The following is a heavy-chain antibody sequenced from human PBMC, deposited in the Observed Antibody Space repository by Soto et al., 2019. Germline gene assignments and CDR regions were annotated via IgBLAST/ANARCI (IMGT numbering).Heavy chain of an antibody. CDR1: GGPITSCSYY. D-gene: IGHD5-12*01. V-gene: IGHV4-39*01. CDR3: ARRGGVATNAFDI. CDR2: IHYSGNT. Sequence: ASETLSLTCTVSGGPITSCSYYWGWIRQPPGKGLEWIGSIHYSGNTYYNPSLKSRVTISVDTSKNQISLKLSSVTAADTAVYYCARRGGVATNAFDIWGQGTMVTV. J-gene: IGHJ3*02.